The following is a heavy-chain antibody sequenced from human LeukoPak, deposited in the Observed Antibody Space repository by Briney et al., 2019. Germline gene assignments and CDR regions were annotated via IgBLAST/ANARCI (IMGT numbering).Heavy chain of an antibody. CDR2: MNPNSGNT. CDR1: GYTFASYD. D-gene: IGHD2-15*01. CDR3: AREGSGYYYYYGMDV. V-gene: IGHV1-8*01. J-gene: IGHJ6*02. Sequence: ASVKVSCKASGYTFASYDINWVRQATGQGLEWMGWMNPNSGNTGHAQKFQGRVTMTRNTSISTAYMELSSLRSEDTAVYYCAREGSGYYYYYGMDVWGQGTTVTVSS.